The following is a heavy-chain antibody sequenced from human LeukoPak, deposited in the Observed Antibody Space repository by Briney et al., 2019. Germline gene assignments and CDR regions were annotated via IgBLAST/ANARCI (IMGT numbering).Heavy chain of an antibody. CDR3: AKFSGEGY. CDR1: GFTFSSYW. V-gene: IGHV3-74*01. Sequence: GGSLRLSCAASGFTFSSYWMHWVRQAPGKGMMWVSHINTDWSTTSYADSVKGRFTISRDNAKNTLFLQMNSLRAEDTAVYYCAKFSGEGYWGQGTLVTVSS. J-gene: IGHJ4*02. CDR2: INTDWSTT. D-gene: IGHD4-17*01.